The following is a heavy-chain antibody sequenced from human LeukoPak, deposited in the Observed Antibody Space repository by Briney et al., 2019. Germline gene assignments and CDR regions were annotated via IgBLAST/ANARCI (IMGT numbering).Heavy chain of an antibody. CDR3: ARGIDY. CDR2: IYSGGST. J-gene: IGHJ4*02. CDR1: GFTVSSNY. V-gene: IGHV3-53*01. Sequence: GGSLRLSCAASGFTVSSNYMSWVRQAPGKGLEWVSVIYSGGSTYYADSVKGRFTISRDTSKNMVFLQMNSLRVEDTAVYYCARGIDYWGRGTLVTVSS.